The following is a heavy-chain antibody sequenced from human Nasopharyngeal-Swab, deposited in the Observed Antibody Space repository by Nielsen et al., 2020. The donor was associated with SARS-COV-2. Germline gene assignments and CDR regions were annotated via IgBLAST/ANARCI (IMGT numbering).Heavy chain of an antibody. Sequence: SVKVSCKASGCTFTNYCITWVRQAPGQGLQWIGRIIPILGKANNARKFQGRVTITADKSTSTVYMELSSLRSEDTAVYYCARAGRGYSNGEIDGFHYMDVWGRGTAVAVSS. CDR2: IIPILGKA. CDR3: ARAGRGYSNGEIDGFHYMDV. CDR1: GCTFTNYC. V-gene: IGHV1-69*04. J-gene: IGHJ6*03. D-gene: IGHD5-12*01.